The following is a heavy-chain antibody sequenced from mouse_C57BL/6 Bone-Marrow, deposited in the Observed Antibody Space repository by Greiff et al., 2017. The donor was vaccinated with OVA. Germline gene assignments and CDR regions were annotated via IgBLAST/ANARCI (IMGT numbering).Heavy chain of an antibody. Sequence: EVQLVESGGGLVKPGGSLTLSCAASGFTFSSYAMSWVRQTPETRLEWVATISDGCSYTYYPDNVKGRFTISRDNAKNNLYLQMSHLKSEDTAMYYCARDTPVFYWGQGTLVTVSA. J-gene: IGHJ3*01. V-gene: IGHV5-4*01. CDR1: GFTFSSYA. CDR2: ISDGCSYT. CDR3: ARDTPVFY.